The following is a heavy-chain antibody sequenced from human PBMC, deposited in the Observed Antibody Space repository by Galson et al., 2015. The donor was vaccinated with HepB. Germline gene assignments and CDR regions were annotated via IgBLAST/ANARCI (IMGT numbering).Heavy chain of an antibody. CDR2: ISLDGRHQ. J-gene: IGHJ6*02. CDR1: GFTFSNHA. Sequence: SLRLSCAASGFTFSNHAMFWVRQAPGKGLEWVAVISLDGRHQYYADSVRGRFSISRDNSMNKLYLEMRSLRSDDTGVYYCAGVTRTAEPAAIFGDGMDVWGHGTTVTVSS. V-gene: IGHV3-30*04. CDR3: AGVTRTAEPAAIFGDGMDV. D-gene: IGHD3-10*02.